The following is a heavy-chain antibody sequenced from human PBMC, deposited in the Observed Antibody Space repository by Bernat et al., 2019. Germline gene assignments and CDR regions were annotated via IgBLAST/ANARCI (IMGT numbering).Heavy chain of an antibody. CDR1: GYTFTSYG. J-gene: IGHJ4*02. D-gene: IGHD5-18*01. CDR3: ARRHTAMVGGGVVDY. V-gene: IGHV1-18*01. Sequence: QVQLVQSGAEVKKPGASVKVSCKASGYTFTSYGISWVRQAPGQGLEWMGWISDYNGNTNYAQKLQGRVTMTTETSTSTPNRGLRSRRSDDTAGYYCARRHTAMVGGGVVDYWGQGTLVTVSS. CDR2: ISDYNGNT.